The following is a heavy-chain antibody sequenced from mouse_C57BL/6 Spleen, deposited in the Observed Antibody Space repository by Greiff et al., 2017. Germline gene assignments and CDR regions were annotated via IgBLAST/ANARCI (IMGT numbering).Heavy chain of an antibody. CDR3: ARDGGYYGEGAMDY. CDR2: IYPGDGAT. V-gene: IGHV1-82*01. Sequence: VQLQQSGPELVKPGASVKISCKASGYAFSSSWMNWVKQRPGKGLEWIGRIYPGDGATNYNGKFKGKATLTADKSSSTAYMQLSSLTSEDSAVYFCARDGGYYGEGAMDYWGQGTSVTVSS. CDR1: GYAFSSSW. J-gene: IGHJ4*01. D-gene: IGHD1-1*01.